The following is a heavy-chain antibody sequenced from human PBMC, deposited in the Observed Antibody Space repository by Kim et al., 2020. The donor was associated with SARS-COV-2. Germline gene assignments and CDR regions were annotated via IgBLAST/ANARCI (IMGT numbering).Heavy chain of an antibody. V-gene: IGHV3-53*01. CDR2: IYSGGST. J-gene: IGHJ4*02. CDR3: ARAKGDYVPLHFDY. D-gene: IGHD4-17*01. CDR1: GFTVSSNY. Sequence: GGSLRLSCAASGFTVSSNYTSWVRQAPGKGLEWVSVIYSGGSTYYADSVKGRFTISRDNSKNTLYLQMNSLRAEDTAVYYCARAKGDYVPLHFDYWGQGTLVTVSS.